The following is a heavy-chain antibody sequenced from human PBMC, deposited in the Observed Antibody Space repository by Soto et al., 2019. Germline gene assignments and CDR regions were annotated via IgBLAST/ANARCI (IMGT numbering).Heavy chain of an antibody. CDR2: INTDSGAT. Sequence: HEHLVQSGAEVKRPGASLKVSCKASGYSFTGYYIHWVRQAPGQGLEWMGWINTDSGATNYAQNFQGRVTLTSDTSIITASLDPTSLTSADTSVYYCARGDYGTAVYPFPYFDYWGQGTLVIVSS. J-gene: IGHJ4*02. CDR1: GYSFTGYY. D-gene: IGHD2-21*02. V-gene: IGHV1-2*02. CDR3: ARGDYGTAVYPFPYFDY.